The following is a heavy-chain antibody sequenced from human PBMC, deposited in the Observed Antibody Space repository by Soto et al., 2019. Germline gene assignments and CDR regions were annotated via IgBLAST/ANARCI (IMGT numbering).Heavy chain of an antibody. CDR2: INPNSGGT. CDR1: GYTFTGYY. D-gene: IGHD3-22*01. CDR3: ARDYYDSSGPPPIWFDP. J-gene: IGHJ5*02. V-gene: IGHV1-2*04. Sequence: ASVKVSCKASGYTFTGYYMHWVRQAPGQGLEWMGWINPNSGGTNYAQKFQGWVTMTRDTSISTAYMELSRLRSDDTAVYYCARDYYDSSGPPPIWFDPWGQGTLVTVSS.